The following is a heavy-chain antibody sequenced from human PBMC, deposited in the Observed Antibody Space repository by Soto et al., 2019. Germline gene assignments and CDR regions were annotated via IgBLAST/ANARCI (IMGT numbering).Heavy chain of an antibody. J-gene: IGHJ4*02. CDR3: ARGRSINTNMDY. D-gene: IGHD2-2*01. V-gene: IGHV3-21*01. CDR1: GFTFSTYS. Sequence: EVQLVESGGCLVKPGGSPRLSCAASGFTFSTYSMNWVRQAPGKGLEWISSISSSGGSVSYAESVKGRFTISRDNAKNSLYLQMDSLRAEDTAVYYCARGRSINTNMDYWGQGTLVTVSS. CDR2: ISSSGGSV.